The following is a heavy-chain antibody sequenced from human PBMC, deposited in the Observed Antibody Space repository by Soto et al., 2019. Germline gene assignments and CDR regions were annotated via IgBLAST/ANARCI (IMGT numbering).Heavy chain of an antibody. CDR1: GFTFSDYY. Sequence: GGSLRLSCAASGFTFSDYYMSWIRKAPGKGLEWVSYISSSGSTIYYAGSVKGRFTISRDNAKNSLYLQMNSLRAEDTAVYYCGRAHGLRITMIVVDPSGGMDVWGPGTTVNVS. CDR2: ISSSGSTI. J-gene: IGHJ6*02. D-gene: IGHD3-22*01. CDR3: GRAHGLRITMIVVDPSGGMDV. V-gene: IGHV3-11*01.